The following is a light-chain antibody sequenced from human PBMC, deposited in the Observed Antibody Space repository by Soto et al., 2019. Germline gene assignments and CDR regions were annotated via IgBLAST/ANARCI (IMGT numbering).Light chain of an antibody. CDR1: QGISSY. J-gene: IGKJ4*01. CDR2: AAS. CDR3: QQLNSYPLT. Sequence: IRMTQSPSSLSASTGDRVTITCRASQGISSYLAWYQQKPGKAPKLLIYAASTLQSGVPSRFSGSGSGTEFTLTISSLQPEDFATYYCQQLNSYPLTFGGGTKVDIK. V-gene: IGKV1-9*01.